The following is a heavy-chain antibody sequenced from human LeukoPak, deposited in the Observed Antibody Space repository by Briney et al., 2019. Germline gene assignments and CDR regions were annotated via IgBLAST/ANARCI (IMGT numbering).Heavy chain of an antibody. CDR3: ARHYVWGSYRIYYYYYGMDV. D-gene: IGHD3-16*02. CDR1: GFTFSSYS. V-gene: IGHV3-48*01. J-gene: IGHJ6*02. Sequence: PGGSLRLSCAASGFTFSSYSMNWVRQAPGKGLEWVSYISSSSSTIYYADSVKGRFTISRDNSKNTLYLQMNSLRAEDTAVYYCARHYVWGSYRIYYYYYGMDVWGQGTTVTVSS. CDR2: ISSSSSTI.